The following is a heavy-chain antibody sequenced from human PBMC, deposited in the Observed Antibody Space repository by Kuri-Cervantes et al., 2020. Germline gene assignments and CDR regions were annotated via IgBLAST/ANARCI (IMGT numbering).Heavy chain of an antibody. V-gene: IGHV3-33*01. CDR1: GFTFSSYG. CDR3: ARDRRYDYVWGSYRFDS. D-gene: IGHD3-16*02. J-gene: IGHJ4*02. CDR2: IWYDGSNK. Sequence: GGSLRLSCAASGFTFSSYGMHWVRQAPGKGLEWVAVIWYDGSNKYYADSVKGRFTISKDNSKNTLYLQMNSLRAEDTAVYYCARDRRYDYVWGSYRFDSGGQGTLVTVSS.